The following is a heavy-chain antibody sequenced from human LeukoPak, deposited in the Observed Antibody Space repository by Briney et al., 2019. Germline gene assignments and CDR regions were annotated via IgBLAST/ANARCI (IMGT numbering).Heavy chain of an antibody. CDR1: GYTFTGYY. CDR3: ARAREVRGVMSYYYYGMDV. J-gene: IGHJ6*02. CDR2: INPNSGGT. Sequence: ASVKVSCKASGYTFTGYYMHWVRQAPGQGLEWMGWINPNSGGTNYAQKLQGRVTMTTDTSTSTAYMELRSLRSDDTAVYYCARAREVRGVMSYYYYGMDVWGQGTTVTVSS. D-gene: IGHD3-10*01. V-gene: IGHV1-2*02.